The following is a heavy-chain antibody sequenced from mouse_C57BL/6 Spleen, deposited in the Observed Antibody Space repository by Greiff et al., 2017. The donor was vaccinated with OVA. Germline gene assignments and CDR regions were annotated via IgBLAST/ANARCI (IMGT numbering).Heavy chain of an antibody. V-gene: IGHV1-26*01. CDR2: INPNNGGT. CDR3: ARGESGSSLYFDY. Sequence: VQLQQSGPELVKPGASVKISCKASGYTFTDYYMNWVKQSHGKSLEWIGDINPNNGGTSYNQKFKGKATLTVDTSSSTAYMELRSLTSDDSAVDYCARGESGSSLYFDYWGQGTTLTVSS. J-gene: IGHJ2*01. CDR1: GYTFTDYY. D-gene: IGHD1-1*01.